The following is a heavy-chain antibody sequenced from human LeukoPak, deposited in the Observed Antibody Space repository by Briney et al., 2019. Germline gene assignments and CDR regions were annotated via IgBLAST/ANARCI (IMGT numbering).Heavy chain of an antibody. CDR3: ARVIIGGGIAAPGAFDI. D-gene: IGHD6-6*01. CDR1: GDSVSSNSAA. CDR2: TYYRSKWFY. V-gene: IGHV6-1*01. Sequence: PSQTLSLTCVISGDSVSSNSAAWNWISQSPSRGLEWLGRTYYRSKWFYDYAVSVKSRITINPDTSKNQFSLKLSSVTAADTAVYYCARVIIGGGIAAPGAFDIWGQGTMVTVSS. J-gene: IGHJ3*02.